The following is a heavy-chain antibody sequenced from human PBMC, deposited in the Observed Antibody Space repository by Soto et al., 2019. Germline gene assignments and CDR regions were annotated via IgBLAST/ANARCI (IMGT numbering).Heavy chain of an antibody. CDR1: GFTFSNAW. V-gene: IGHV3-15*01. CDR3: PTVYGATPIFYAPFDY. Sequence: GGSLRLSCAASGFTFSNAWMSWVRQAPGKGLEWIGRIKTNSDGGTVDYASPVKGRFTISRDDSKSMLYLDLNSLKTEDTGVYFCPTVYGATPIFYAPFDYWGKGTLVTVSS. J-gene: IGHJ4*02. D-gene: IGHD2-15*01. CDR2: IKTNSDGGTV.